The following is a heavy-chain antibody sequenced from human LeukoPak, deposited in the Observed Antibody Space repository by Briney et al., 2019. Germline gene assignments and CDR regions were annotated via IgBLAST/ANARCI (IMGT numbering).Heavy chain of an antibody. CDR3: ARDNSDTVKGECSGACYWWFDP. J-gene: IGHJ5*02. CDR1: GYPFTKFY. Sequence: ASVKVSCKASGYPFTKFYMHWVRQAPGHGLEWMGLLSPNGDSTLYSQKFQGRFTMTRDTSTSTDYMELSSLRSEDTAVYYCARDNSDTVKGECSGACYWWFDPWGQGTLVTVSS. D-gene: IGHD2-15*01. V-gene: IGHV1-46*01. CDR2: LSPNGDST.